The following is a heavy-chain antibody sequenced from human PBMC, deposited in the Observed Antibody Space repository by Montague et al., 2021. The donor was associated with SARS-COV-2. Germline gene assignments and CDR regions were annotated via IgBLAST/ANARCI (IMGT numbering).Heavy chain of an antibody. CDR3: ARLRDGVVPSPILGIGPYFTYYYMDV. CDR1: GGSFSGYY. Sequence: SETLSLTCAVHGGSFSGYYWNWIRQPPGKGPEWIGEINHGRNTNYNPSLKNRLTISVDTSKNQFSLKLTSVAATDTAVYYCARLRDGVVPSPILGIGPYFTYYYMDVWGKGTTVTVSS. D-gene: IGHD2-15*01. V-gene: IGHV4-34*01. CDR2: INHGRNT. J-gene: IGHJ6*03.